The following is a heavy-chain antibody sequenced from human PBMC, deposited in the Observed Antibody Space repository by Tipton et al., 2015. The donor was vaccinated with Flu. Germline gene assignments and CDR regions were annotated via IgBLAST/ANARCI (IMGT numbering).Heavy chain of an antibody. CDR2: ISWNSGSI. V-gene: IGHV3-9*02. CDR1: GFTSDDYA. CDR3: AKDDCSGGSCYGRLYGMDV. J-gene: IGHJ6*02. Sequence: SLRLSCAASGFTSDDYAMHWVRQAPGKGLEWVSGISWNSGSIGYADSVKGRFTISRDNAKNSLYLQMNSLRAEDTALYYCAKDDCSGGSCYGRLYGMDVWGQGTTVTVSS. D-gene: IGHD2-15*01.